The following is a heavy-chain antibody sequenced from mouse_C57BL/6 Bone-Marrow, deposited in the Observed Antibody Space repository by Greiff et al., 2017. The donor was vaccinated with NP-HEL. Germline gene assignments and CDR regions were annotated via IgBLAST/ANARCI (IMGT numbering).Heavy chain of an antibody. CDR2: IDPETGGT. CDR1: GYTFTDYE. V-gene: IGHV1-15*01. D-gene: IGHD1-1*01. Sequence: VQLQESGAELVRPGASVTLSCKASGYTFTDYEMHWVKQTPVHGLEWIGAIDPETGGTAYNQKFKGKAILTADKSSSTAYMELRSLTSEDSAVYYCTRGRAYYGSRPAMDYWGQGTSVTVSS. J-gene: IGHJ4*01. CDR3: TRGRAYYGSRPAMDY.